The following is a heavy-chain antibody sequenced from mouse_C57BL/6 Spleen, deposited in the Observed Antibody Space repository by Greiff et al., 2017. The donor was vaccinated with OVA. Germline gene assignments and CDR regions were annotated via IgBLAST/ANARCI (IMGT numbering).Heavy chain of an antibody. V-gene: IGHV1-26*01. CDR1: GYTFTDYY. Sequence: VQLQQSGPELVKPGASVKISCKASGYTFTDYYMNWVKQSHGKSLEWIGDINPNNGGTSYNQKFKGKATLTVDKSSSTAYMELRSLTSEDSAVYYCARGTTVVPGFAYWGQGTLVTVSA. D-gene: IGHD1-1*01. J-gene: IGHJ3*01. CDR3: ARGTTVVPGFAY. CDR2: INPNNGGT.